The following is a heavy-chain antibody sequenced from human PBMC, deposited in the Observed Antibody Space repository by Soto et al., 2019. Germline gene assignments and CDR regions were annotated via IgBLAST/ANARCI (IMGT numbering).Heavy chain of an antibody. V-gene: IGHV3-72*01. CDR2: SRNKANSYTT. CDR3: ARETTVTPYEIDAFDI. Sequence: GSLRISCAASGFTFSDHYIDWVRQAPGKGLEWVGRSRNKANSYTTEYAASVKGRFTISRDESGFSLYLQMNSLKTEDTAVYYCARETTVTPYEIDAFDIWGQGTMVTVSS. J-gene: IGHJ3*02. CDR1: GFTFSDHY. D-gene: IGHD4-17*01.